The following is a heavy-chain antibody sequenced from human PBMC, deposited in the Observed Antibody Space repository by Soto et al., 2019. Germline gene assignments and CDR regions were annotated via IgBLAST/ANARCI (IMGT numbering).Heavy chain of an antibody. CDR2: IVLGNGNT. CDR1: GFTFSSSA. CDR3: PTRIGNIGWYWLDT. D-gene: IGHD6-19*01. J-gene: IGHJ5*02. Sequence: QMHLVQSGPEVKRPGTSLKVSCKASGFTFSSSAVQWVRQARGQPLECIGWIVLGNGNTNYEQNFQQRVTITRDMSTSTVYMEVRSLTYEDTSVYYCPTRIGNIGWYWLDTWGQGTLVTVSS. V-gene: IGHV1-58*01.